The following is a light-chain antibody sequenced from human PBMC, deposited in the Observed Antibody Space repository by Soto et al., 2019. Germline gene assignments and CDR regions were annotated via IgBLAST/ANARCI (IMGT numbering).Light chain of an antibody. CDR1: QSFRGL. CDR3: QQRHMWPIT. CDR2: DAY. V-gene: IGKV3-11*01. J-gene: IGKJ5*01. Sequence: EVVFTQSPVTLSLSPGEIATLSCRASQSFRGLLAWYQQKPGQAPRLLIYDAYNRATGIPPRFSGSGSGTDFTLTISSLEPEDSAVYYCQQRHMWPITFGQGTRLEIK.